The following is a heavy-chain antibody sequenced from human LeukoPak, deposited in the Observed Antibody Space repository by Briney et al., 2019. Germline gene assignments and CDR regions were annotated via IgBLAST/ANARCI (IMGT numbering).Heavy chain of an antibody. Sequence: GGSLRLSCAASGFTFSSYAMHWVRQAPGKGLEYVSAISSNGGSTYYANSVKGRFTISRDNAKNTLYLQMNSLRAEDTAVYYCARDGYSSSFYFDYWGQGTLVTVSS. D-gene: IGHD6-6*01. J-gene: IGHJ4*02. CDR3: ARDGYSSSFYFDY. V-gene: IGHV3-64*01. CDR2: ISSNGGST. CDR1: GFTFSSYA.